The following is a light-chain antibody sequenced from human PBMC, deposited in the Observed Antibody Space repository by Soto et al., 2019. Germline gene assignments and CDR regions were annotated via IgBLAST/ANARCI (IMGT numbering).Light chain of an antibody. Sequence: EIVMTQSPGTLSVSPGERVTLSCRASQSVGNNLAWHQQKPGQAPRXLIYGASTRATGFPARFSGSGSGTELTITISSLQSEDFEVYYCQQYNGWPITFGQGTRLEIK. CDR3: QQYNGWPIT. CDR1: QSVGNN. CDR2: GAS. J-gene: IGKJ5*01. V-gene: IGKV3-15*01.